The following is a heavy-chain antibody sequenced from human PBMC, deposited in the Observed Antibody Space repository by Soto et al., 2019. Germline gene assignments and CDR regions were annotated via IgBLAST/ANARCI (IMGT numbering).Heavy chain of an antibody. CDR2: TSPKSGYT. CDR1: GYTFTNYD. Sequence: QVQLVQSGAEVKKPGASVKVSCKTSGYTFTNYDINWVRQATGQGLEWMGWTSPKSGYTGSAQKFQGRVTMTRDSSIRTAYMELHSLTSEDTAVYYCARTAGDLDYWGQGTLITVSS. CDR3: ARTAGDLDY. J-gene: IGHJ4*02. D-gene: IGHD4-17*01. V-gene: IGHV1-8*01.